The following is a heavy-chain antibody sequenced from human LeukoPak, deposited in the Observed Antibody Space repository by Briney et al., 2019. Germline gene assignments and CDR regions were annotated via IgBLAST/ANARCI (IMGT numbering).Heavy chain of an antibody. V-gene: IGHV3-66*01. Sequence: GGSLRLSCAASGFAVSSKYMSWVRQAPGKGLEWVAVLYSSGPTYYADSLKGRVTISRDDSKKTLSLQINGLRVEDTAVYYCAKGGMPSGRKGGVFDIWGQGRLVIVCS. CDR3: AKGGMPSGRKGGVFDI. CDR1: GFAVSSKY. CDR2: LYSSGPT. J-gene: IGHJ3*02. D-gene: IGHD2-8*02.